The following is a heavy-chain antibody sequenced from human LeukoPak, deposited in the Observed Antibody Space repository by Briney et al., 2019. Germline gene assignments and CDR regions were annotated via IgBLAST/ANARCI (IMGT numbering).Heavy chain of an antibody. CDR1: GGSFSGYY. Sequence: TSETLSLTCAVYGGSFSGYYWSWIRQPPGKGLEWIGEINHSGSTNYNPSLKSRVTISVDTSKNQFSLKLSSVTAADTAMYYCARVAKYLVSLDYWGQGTLVTVSS. V-gene: IGHV4-34*01. CDR2: INHSGST. D-gene: IGHD3-9*01. CDR3: ARVAKYLVSLDY. J-gene: IGHJ4*02.